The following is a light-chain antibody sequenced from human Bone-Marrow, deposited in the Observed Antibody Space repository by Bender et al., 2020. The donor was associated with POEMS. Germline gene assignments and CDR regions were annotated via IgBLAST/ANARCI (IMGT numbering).Light chain of an antibody. V-gene: IGLV3-21*03. J-gene: IGLJ2*01. CDR3: HVWDRSGYHHV. Sequence: SYVLTQPPSVSVAPGKTATITCGGDNIGSQSVHWYQQKPGQAPLLVVHEDSDRPSGIPERFTGSNSGNTATLTITRVEGGDEADYYCHVWDRSGYHHVFGGGTKLTVL. CDR1: NIGSQS. CDR2: EDS.